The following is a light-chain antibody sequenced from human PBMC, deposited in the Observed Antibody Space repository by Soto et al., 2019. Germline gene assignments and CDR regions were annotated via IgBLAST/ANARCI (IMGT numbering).Light chain of an antibody. CDR2: AAS. CDR1: QGITSR. Sequence: IQLTQSPSSLSASVGDRVTITCRASQGITSRLAWYQQKPGKAPKLLIYAASTLQSGVPSRISGSGSGTDFTLTISSLQPEDFASYYCQQLNSYPLTFGGGTKVDIK. CDR3: QQLNSYPLT. V-gene: IGKV1-9*01. J-gene: IGKJ4*01.